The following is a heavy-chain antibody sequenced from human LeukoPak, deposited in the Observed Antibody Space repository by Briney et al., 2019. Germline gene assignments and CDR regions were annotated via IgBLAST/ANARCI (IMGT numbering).Heavy chain of an antibody. J-gene: IGHJ3*02. D-gene: IGHD4-17*01. Sequence: SQTLSLTCAVSGDSFSSNSAAWDWHRQSPSRGVEGLGRTYYRSKWYNDSAVSVKSLITINPDTSKNQFSLQLNSVTPEDTAMYYCARGPGLRMGAFDIWGQGTVVSVSS. CDR2: TYYRSKWYN. CDR3: ARGPGLRMGAFDI. V-gene: IGHV6-1*01. CDR1: GDSFSSNSAA.